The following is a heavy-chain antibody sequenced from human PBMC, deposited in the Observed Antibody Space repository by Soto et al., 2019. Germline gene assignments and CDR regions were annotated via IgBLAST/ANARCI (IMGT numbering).Heavy chain of an antibody. J-gene: IGHJ4*02. CDR3: ARGRGDDSSGYYLH. V-gene: IGHV1-18*01. D-gene: IGHD3-22*01. Sequence: QVQLVQSGAEVTKPGASVKVSCKASGYTFTTFGIVWVRQAPGQGLEWMGWISANNGYTNYAQNLQGRVTMTTDTXXSTADMELRSLTSDDTAIYYCARGRGDDSSGYYLHWGQGTLVTVSS. CDR1: GYTFTTFG. CDR2: ISANNGYT.